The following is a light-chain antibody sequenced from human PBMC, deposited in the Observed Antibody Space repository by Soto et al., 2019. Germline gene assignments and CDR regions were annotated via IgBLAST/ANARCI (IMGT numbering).Light chain of an antibody. V-gene: IGLV2-23*01. Sequence: QSVLTQPASVSGSPGQSITISCTWTSSDVGNYDLVSWYQQLPGKAPKFILYEGSKRPSGVSNRFSGSKSGNTASLTISGLQAEDEADYYCCSYAGSSTYVFGTGTKVTVL. J-gene: IGLJ1*01. CDR1: SSDVGNYDL. CDR3: CSYAGSSTYV. CDR2: EGS.